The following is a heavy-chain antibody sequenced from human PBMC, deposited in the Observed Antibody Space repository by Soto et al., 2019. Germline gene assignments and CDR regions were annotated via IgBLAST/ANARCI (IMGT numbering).Heavy chain of an antibody. D-gene: IGHD1-26*01. CDR2: IVPNIGTV. V-gene: IGHV1-69*06. CDR3: ARDMHAGFTHYFDP. CDR1: GGTLTNFINYP. Sequence: QMQLVQSGAEVKKPGSSVKVSCKASGGTLTNFINYPINWVRQAPGQGLEWMGGIVPNIGTVNYAQKFQGRVTITADKSTGTAYMELSSLRSEDTALYYCARDMHAGFTHYFDPWGQGTLVTVSS. J-gene: IGHJ5*02.